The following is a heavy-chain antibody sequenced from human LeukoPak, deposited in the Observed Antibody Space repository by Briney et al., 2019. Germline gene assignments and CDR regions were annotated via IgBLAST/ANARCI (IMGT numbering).Heavy chain of an antibody. CDR1: GFSLSTSGVG. Sequence: SGPTLVNPTQTLTLTCTFSGFSLSTSGVGVGWIRQPPGKALEWLALIYWNDDKRYSPSLKSRLTITKDTSKNQVVLTMTNMDPVDTATYYCAHAYAMIVVVIKGSWFDPWGQGTLVTVSS. CDR3: AHAYAMIVVVIKGSWFDP. CDR2: IYWNDDK. V-gene: IGHV2-5*01. D-gene: IGHD3-22*01. J-gene: IGHJ5*02.